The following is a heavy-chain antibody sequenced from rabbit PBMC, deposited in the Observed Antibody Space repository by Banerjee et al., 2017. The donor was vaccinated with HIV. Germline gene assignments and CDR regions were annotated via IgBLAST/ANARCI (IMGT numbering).Heavy chain of an antibody. V-gene: IGHV1S45*01. CDR2: IYAGSSGAP. Sequence: QQQLEESGGGLVKPGGTLTLTCKASGIDFSSYYYMCWVRQAPGKGLEWIACIYAGSSGAPYYASWAKGRFTISKTSSTTVTLQMTSLTAADTATYFCARNGGATAYGMDLWGPGTLVTVS. D-gene: IGHD2-1*01. J-gene: IGHJ6*01. CDR3: ARNGGATAYGMDL. CDR1: GIDFSSYYY.